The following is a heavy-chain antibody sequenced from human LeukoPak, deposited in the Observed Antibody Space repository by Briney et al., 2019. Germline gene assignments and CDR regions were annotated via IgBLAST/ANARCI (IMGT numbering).Heavy chain of an antibody. Sequence: SETLSLTCTVSGGSISSYYWSWIRQPPRKGLGWIGYIYYSGSTNYNPSLKSRVTISVDTSKNQFSLKLTSVTAADTAVYYCARSSDYYASGEVNWFDPWGQGTLVTVSS. CDR1: GGSISSYY. J-gene: IGHJ5*02. D-gene: IGHD3-10*01. CDR2: IYYSGST. V-gene: IGHV4-59*01. CDR3: ARSSDYYASGEVNWFDP.